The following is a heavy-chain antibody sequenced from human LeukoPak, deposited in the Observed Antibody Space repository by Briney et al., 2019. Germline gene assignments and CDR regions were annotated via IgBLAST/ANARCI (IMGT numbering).Heavy chain of an antibody. J-gene: IGHJ4*02. CDR3: ARESYGNYFFDS. CDR1: GFTFSSYG. D-gene: IGHD4-11*01. CDR2: ISYDGSNK. Sequence: PGGSLRLSCAASGFTFSSYGMHWVRQAPGKGLEWVAVISYDGSNKYSADSVKGRFTISRDNSKNTLYLQMNSLRAEDTALYYCARESYGNYFFDSWGQGTLVTVSS. V-gene: IGHV3-30*03.